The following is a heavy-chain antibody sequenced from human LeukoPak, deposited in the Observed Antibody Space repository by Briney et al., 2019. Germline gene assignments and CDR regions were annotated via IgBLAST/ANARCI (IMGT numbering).Heavy chain of an antibody. CDR2: IIPIFGTA. D-gene: IGHD5-12*01. J-gene: IGHJ4*02. CDR3: ARDDSGYENGFGY. Sequence: GASVKVSCKASGGTFSSYAIRWVRQAPGQGLEWMGGIIPIFGTANYAQKFPGRVTITADKSTSTAYMELSSLRSEDTAVYYCARDDSGYENGFGYWGQGTLVTVSS. V-gene: IGHV1-69*06. CDR1: GGTFSSYA.